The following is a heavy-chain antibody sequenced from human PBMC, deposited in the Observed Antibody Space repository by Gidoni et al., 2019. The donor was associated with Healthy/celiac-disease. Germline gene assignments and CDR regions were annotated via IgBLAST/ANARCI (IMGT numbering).Heavy chain of an antibody. Sequence: QVQLVQSRAEVKKPGASVTVSCKASGYTFTSYGISWVRQAPGQGLEWMGWISAYNGNTNYAQKLQGRVTMTTDTSTSTAYMELRSLRSDDTAVYYCARGPWITIFTGGYGMDVWGQGTTVTVSS. J-gene: IGHJ6*02. D-gene: IGHD3-3*01. CDR2: ISAYNGNT. CDR1: GYTFTSYG. CDR3: ARGPWITIFTGGYGMDV. V-gene: IGHV1-18*01.